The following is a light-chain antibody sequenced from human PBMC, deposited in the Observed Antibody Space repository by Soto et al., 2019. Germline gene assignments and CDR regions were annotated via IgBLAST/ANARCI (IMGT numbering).Light chain of an antibody. Sequence: EIVMTQSPATLSVSPGERATLSCRASQSVSSNLAWYHQKPGQAPRLLIYGASTRATGIPARFSGSGSGTEFTLTISSLQSEDFAVYYCQQYNKFPSLTVGGGTKVEIK. CDR2: GAS. V-gene: IGKV3-15*01. CDR1: QSVSSN. J-gene: IGKJ4*01. CDR3: QQYNKFPSLT.